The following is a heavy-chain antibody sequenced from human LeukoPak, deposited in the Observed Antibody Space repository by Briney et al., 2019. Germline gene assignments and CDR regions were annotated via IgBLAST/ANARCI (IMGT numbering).Heavy chain of an antibody. D-gene: IGHD4-17*01. J-gene: IGHJ4*02. CDR2: ISYDGSNK. V-gene: IGHV3-30*18. CDR3: AKNYGSY. Sequence: PGRSLRLSCAASGFTFSSYGMHWVRQAPGKGLEWVAVISYDGSNKYYADSVKRRFTISRDNSKNTLYLQMNSLRAEDTAVYYCAKNYGSYWGQGTLVTVSS. CDR1: GFTFSSYG.